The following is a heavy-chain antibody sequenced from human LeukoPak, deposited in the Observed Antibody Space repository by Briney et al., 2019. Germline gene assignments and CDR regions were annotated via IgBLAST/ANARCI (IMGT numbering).Heavy chain of an antibody. CDR3: AREVGMTDY. CDR2: ISSSSSYI. Sequence: GGSLRLSCAASGFTFSSYSMNWVRQAPGKGLEWVSSISSSSSYIHYADSVKGRFTISRDNAKNSLYLQMNSLRAEDTAVYYCAREVGMTDYWGQGTLVTVSS. CDR1: GFTFSSYS. V-gene: IGHV3-21*01. J-gene: IGHJ4*02.